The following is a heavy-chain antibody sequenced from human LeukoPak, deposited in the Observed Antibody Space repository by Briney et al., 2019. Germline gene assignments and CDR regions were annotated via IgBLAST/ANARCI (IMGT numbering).Heavy chain of an antibody. CDR2: IYSGGST. J-gene: IGHJ4*02. V-gene: IGHV3-53*01. Sequence: PGGSLRLSCAVSGFTVSSNYMSWVRQAPGKGLEWVSVIYSGGSTYYANSVKGRFTISRDNSKSTLYLQMNSLRAEDTAVYYCARALSSRGWYYFDYWGQGTLVTVSS. CDR3: ARALSSRGWYYFDY. CDR1: GFTVSSNY. D-gene: IGHD6-13*01.